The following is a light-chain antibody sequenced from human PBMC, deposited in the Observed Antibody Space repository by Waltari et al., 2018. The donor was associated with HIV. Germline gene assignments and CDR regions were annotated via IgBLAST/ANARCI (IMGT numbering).Light chain of an antibody. J-gene: IGLJ2*01. V-gene: IGLV3-21*02. Sequence: SYVLTQPPSVSVAPGQTARITCGVNNIGRKGVHWYQQKPSQAPVLVVYDDSDRPSGIPERFSGSSSWNTATLTISRVEAGDEADFYCQVWDSSTDLRVFGGGTKLTVL. CDR2: DDS. CDR1: NIGRKG. CDR3: QVWDSSTDLRV.